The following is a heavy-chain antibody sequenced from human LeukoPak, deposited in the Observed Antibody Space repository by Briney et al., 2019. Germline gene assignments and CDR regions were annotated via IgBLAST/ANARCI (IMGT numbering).Heavy chain of an antibody. Sequence: GGSLRLSCAASGFTFSSYTMSWVRQAPGKGLEWVSAISGSGGSTYYADSVKGRFTISRDNSKNTLYLQMNSLRGEDTAVYYCARRNDVLRNFDYWGQGTLVTVSS. CDR3: ARRNDVLRNFDY. D-gene: IGHD1-1*01. CDR2: ISGSGGST. J-gene: IGHJ4*02. CDR1: GFTFSSYT. V-gene: IGHV3-23*01.